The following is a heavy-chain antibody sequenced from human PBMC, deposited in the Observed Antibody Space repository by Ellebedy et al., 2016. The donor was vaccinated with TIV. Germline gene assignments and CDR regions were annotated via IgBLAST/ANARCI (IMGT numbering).Heavy chain of an antibody. CDR2: IYHSGST. CDR1: GGSVSSGNYY. Sequence: SETLSLTCTVSGGSVSSGNYYWSWFRQPPGTGLEWIGYIYHSGSTKYNASLESRVTISVDTSKNQFSLWLSSVTAADTAVYYCARHKGDSGSYMPFDYWGQGTLVTVSS. D-gene: IGHD3-10*01. CDR3: ARHKGDSGSYMPFDY. J-gene: IGHJ4*02. V-gene: IGHV4-61*01.